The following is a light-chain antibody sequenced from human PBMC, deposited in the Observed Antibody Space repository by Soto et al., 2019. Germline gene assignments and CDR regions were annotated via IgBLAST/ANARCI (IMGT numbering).Light chain of an antibody. Sequence: EIVLTQSPGTLSLSPGEIASLSCRASQSVSSTYLAWYQQKPGQAPRLLIYATSTRATGIPARFSGSGSGTDFTLTISRLEPEDFAVYYCQQYGSSLWTFGQGTKVEIK. V-gene: IGKV3-20*01. CDR3: QQYGSSLWT. J-gene: IGKJ1*01. CDR1: QSVSSTY. CDR2: ATS.